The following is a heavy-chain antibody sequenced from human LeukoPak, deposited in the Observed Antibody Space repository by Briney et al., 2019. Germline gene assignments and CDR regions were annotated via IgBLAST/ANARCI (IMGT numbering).Heavy chain of an antibody. D-gene: IGHD2/OR15-2a*01. J-gene: IGHJ5*02. Sequence: ASVKVSCKASGYTFTGYYIHWVRQAPGQGLEWMGWINPNSGGTNYAQKFQGRVTMTRDTSISTAYMELSRLRSDDTAVYYCASAPPFINWFDPWGQGTLVTVSS. V-gene: IGHV1-2*02. CDR1: GYTFTGYY. CDR2: INPNSGGT. CDR3: ASAPPFINWFDP.